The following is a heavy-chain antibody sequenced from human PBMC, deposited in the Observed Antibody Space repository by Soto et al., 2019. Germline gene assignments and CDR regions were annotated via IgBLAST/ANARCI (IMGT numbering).Heavy chain of an antibody. J-gene: IGHJ6*02. CDR1: GFTFSRYA. Sequence: GGSLRLSCAASGFTFSRYAMQWARQAPRKRLALVAVISYDGSNKYYADSVKGGFTISRDNSKNTLYLQMHSLRAEETAVYYCARARTPYDFWSGSRGMDVWGQGTTVTVSS. CDR2: ISYDGSNK. V-gene: IGHV3-30-3*01. D-gene: IGHD3-3*01. CDR3: ARARTPYDFWSGSRGMDV.